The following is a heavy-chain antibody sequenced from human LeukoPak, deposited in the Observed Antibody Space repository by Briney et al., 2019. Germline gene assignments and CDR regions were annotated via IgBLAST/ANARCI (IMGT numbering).Heavy chain of an antibody. CDR2: ISSSSSTI. CDR1: GFTFSSYS. J-gene: IGHJ4*02. V-gene: IGHV3-48*01. CDR3: ARDRSTAMAGSEDYYFDY. D-gene: IGHD5-18*01. Sequence: PGGSLRLSCAASGFTFSSYSMNWVRQAPGKGLVWVSYISSSSSTIYYADSVKGRFTISRDNAKNSLYLQMNSLRAEDTAVYYCARDRSTAMAGSEDYYFDYWGQGTLVTVSS.